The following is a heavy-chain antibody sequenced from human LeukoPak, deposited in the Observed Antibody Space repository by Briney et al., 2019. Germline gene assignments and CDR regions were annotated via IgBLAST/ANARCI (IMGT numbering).Heavy chain of an antibody. D-gene: IGHD4-17*01. J-gene: IGHJ5*02. Sequence: SETLSLTCTVSGGSIFGHCWSWIRQPPGKGLEWIGYIYYSGTTNYNPSLKSRVTISVDTSRNKFSLKLNSVTAADTAVYYCARDDSGDYGWFDPWGPGTLVTVSS. V-gene: IGHV4-59*11. CDR3: ARDDSGDYGWFDP. CDR1: GGSIFGHC. CDR2: IYYSGTT.